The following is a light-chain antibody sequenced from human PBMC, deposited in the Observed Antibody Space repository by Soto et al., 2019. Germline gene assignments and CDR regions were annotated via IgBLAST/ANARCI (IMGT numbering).Light chain of an antibody. CDR1: QRVSSY. CDR2: DAS. Sequence: EIVLTQSPSTPSLSPGERATLSCRASQRVSSYLSWYQQKPCQAPRLLIYDASNRATGIPARFSGSVSGPDFTLTIRSLESAEFAVYYCQQRSNWPITFVQGTRLAI. CDR3: QQRSNWPIT. J-gene: IGKJ5*01. V-gene: IGKV3-11*01.